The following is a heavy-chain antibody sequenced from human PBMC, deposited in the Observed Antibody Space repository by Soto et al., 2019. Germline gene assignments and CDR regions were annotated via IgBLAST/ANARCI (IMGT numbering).Heavy chain of an antibody. CDR1: GGSFSGYY. D-gene: IGHD3-3*01. CDR3: ARLRLTTIFGVVLGRWFDP. J-gene: IGHJ5*02. V-gene: IGHV4-34*01. CDR2: INHSGST. Sequence: SETLSLTCAVYGGSFSGYYWSWIRQPPGKGLEWIGEINHSGSTNYNPSLKSRVTISVDTSKNQFSLKLSSVTAADTAVYYCARLRLTTIFGVVLGRWFDPWGQGTLVTVSS.